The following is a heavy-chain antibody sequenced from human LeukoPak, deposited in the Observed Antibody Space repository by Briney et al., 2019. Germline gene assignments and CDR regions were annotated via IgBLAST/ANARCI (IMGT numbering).Heavy chain of an antibody. Sequence: GESLKISCKGSGYRFSNSWIGWVRQMPGKGLEWMGIIYPGDSDTRYSPSFQGQVTISADKSINTAYLQWSSLKASDTAMYYCARQHGSGSYYSRAIDYWGQGTLVTVSS. J-gene: IGHJ4*02. D-gene: IGHD3-10*01. CDR2: IYPGDSDT. V-gene: IGHV5-51*01. CDR3: ARQHGSGSYYSRAIDY. CDR1: GYRFSNSW.